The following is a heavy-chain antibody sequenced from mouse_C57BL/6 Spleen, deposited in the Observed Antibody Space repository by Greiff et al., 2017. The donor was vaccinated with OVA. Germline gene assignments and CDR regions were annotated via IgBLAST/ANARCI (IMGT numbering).Heavy chain of an antibody. CDR2: ISSGSSTI. D-gene: IGHD1-1*01. V-gene: IGHV5-17*01. J-gene: IGHJ1*03. Sequence: EVHLVESGGGLVKPGGSLKLSCAASGFTFSDYGMHWVRQAPEKGLEWVAYISSGSSTIYYADTVKGRFTISRDNAKNTLFLQMTSLRSEDTAMYYCAIITTVVRYFDVWGTGTTVTVSS. CDR1: GFTFSDYG. CDR3: AIITTVVRYFDV.